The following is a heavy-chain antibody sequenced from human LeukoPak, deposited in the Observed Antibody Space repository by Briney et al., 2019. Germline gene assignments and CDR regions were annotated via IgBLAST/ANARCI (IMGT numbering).Heavy chain of an antibody. CDR2: IVPVFETI. CDR1: GYTFTSYD. Sequence: GASVKVPCKASGYTFTSYDINWVRQAPGQGLEWMGGIVPVFETIDYAQKFQGRVTLSADDSTTTAYMELNSLRSEDTAVYYCARSWAVQNTFYYFDDWGQGTLVTVSS. V-gene: IGHV1-69*13. D-gene: IGHD1-1*01. J-gene: IGHJ4*02. CDR3: ARSWAVQNTFYYFDD.